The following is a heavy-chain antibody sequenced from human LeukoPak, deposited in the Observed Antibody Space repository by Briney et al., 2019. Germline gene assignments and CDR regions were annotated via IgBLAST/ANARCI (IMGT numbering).Heavy chain of an antibody. CDR2: INHSGST. CDR3: ARGFSTSGRYYYYYYMDV. D-gene: IGHD2/OR15-2a*01. CDR1: GGSFSGYY. V-gene: IGHV4-34*01. Sequence: PSETLSLTCAVYGGSFSGYYWSWIRQPPGKGLEWIGEINHSGSTNYNPSLKSGVTISVDTSKNQFSLKLSSVTAADTAVYYCARGFSTSGRYYYYYYMDVWGKGTTVTVSS. J-gene: IGHJ6*03.